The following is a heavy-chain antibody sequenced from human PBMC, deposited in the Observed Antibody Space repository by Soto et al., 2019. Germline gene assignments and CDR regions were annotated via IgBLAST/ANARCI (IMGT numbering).Heavy chain of an antibody. V-gene: IGHV4-34*01. J-gene: IGHJ6*02. CDR2: INHSGST. D-gene: IGHD2-15*01. CDR1: GGPLSGYY. Sequence: SETLSLTCAVYGGPLSGYYLSWIRQPPGKGLEWIGEINHSGSTNYNPSLKSRVTMSVDTSKNQFSLKLSSVTAADTAVYYCARFEVVVVVDGTHGMDVWGQGTTVTVSS. CDR3: ARFEVVVVVDGTHGMDV.